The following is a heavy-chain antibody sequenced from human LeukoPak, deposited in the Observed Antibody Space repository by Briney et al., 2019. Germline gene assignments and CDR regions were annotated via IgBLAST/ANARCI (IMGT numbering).Heavy chain of an antibody. V-gene: IGHV3-74*01. CDR3: ASFGISWTSAY. Sequence: GGSLRLSWEASGFSFSRHWMHWIRQPPGKGLVWVARISDGGSYRSHVGSVEGRFTISRDNVRNILYLHMNDLRGEDTAVYYCASFGISWTSAYWGQGTLVTVSS. CDR1: GFSFSRHW. J-gene: IGHJ4*02. D-gene: IGHD2-21*01. CDR2: ISDGGSYR.